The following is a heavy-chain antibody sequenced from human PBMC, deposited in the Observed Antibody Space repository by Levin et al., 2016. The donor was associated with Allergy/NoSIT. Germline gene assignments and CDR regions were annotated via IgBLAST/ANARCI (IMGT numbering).Heavy chain of an antibody. V-gene: IGHV3-23*01. CDR3: AKLAFGWFSHFDY. CDR2: ISGSGGST. J-gene: IGHJ4*02. Sequence: WIRQPPGKGLEWVSAISGSGGSTYYADSVKGRFTISRDNSKNTLYLQMNSLRAEDTAVYYCAKLAFGWFSHFDYWGQGTLVTVSS. D-gene: IGHD3-10*01.